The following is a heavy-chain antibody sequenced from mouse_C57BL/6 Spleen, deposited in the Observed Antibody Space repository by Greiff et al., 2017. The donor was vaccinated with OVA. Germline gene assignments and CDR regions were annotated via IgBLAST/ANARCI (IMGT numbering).Heavy chain of an antibody. CDR2: INPNYGTT. V-gene: IGHV1-39*01. CDR3: ARRAVVAHWYFDV. J-gene: IGHJ1*03. CDR1: GYSFTDYN. Sequence: FQLQQSGPELVKPGASVKISCKASGYSFTDYNMNWVKQSNGKSLEWIGVINPNYGTTSYNQKFKGKATLSVEHTSRTAYKQLNRRTSEDAAVYYCARRAVVAHWYFDVWGTGTTVTVSS. D-gene: IGHD1-1*01.